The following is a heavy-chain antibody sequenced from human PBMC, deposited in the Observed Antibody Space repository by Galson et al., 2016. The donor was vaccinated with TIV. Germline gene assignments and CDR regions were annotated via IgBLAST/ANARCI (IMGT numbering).Heavy chain of an antibody. D-gene: IGHD2-15*01. CDR3: ARISLRGGSSAV. Sequence: SETLSLTCAVYGGSFSGYYCSWIRQPPGEGLEWIGEISHSGSTSYNPSLESRVTISIDTSKNQFSLNLNSVTAADTAVYYCARISLRGGSSAVWGRGTTVTVSS. J-gene: IGHJ6*02. CDR1: GGSFSGYY. CDR2: ISHSGST. V-gene: IGHV4-34*01.